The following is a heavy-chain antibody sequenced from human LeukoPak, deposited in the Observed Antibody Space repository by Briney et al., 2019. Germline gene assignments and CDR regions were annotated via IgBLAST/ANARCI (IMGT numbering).Heavy chain of an antibody. Sequence: ASVKVSCKASGYTFTGYYMHWVRQAPGQGLEWMGWINPNSGGTNYAQKFQGRVTMTRDTSISTAYMELSRLRSDDTAVYYCARSPLAAAGRRMFDYWGQGTLVTDSS. D-gene: IGHD6-13*01. J-gene: IGHJ4*02. CDR3: ARSPLAAAGRRMFDY. V-gene: IGHV1-2*02. CDR1: GYTFTGYY. CDR2: INPNSGGT.